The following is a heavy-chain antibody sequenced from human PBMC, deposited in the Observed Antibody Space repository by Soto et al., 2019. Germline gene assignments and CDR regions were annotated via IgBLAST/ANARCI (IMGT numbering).Heavy chain of an antibody. CDR2: ISYDGSNK. CDR3: ARSQPKPDAFDI. J-gene: IGHJ3*02. CDR1: GFTFSSYA. Sequence: QVQLVESGGGVVQPGRSLRLSCAASGFTFSSYAMHWVRQAPGKGLEWVAVISYDGSNKYYADSVKGRFTISRDNSKNKLYLQMNSLRAEDTAVYYWARSQPKPDAFDIWGQGTMVTVSS. V-gene: IGHV3-30-3*01.